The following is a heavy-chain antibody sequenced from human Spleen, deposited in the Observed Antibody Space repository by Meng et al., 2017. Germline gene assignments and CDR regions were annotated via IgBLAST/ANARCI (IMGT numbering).Heavy chain of an antibody. CDR1: GFTFNSHH. Sequence: QVQLVQCGAEVKKPGASVKVSCKASGFTFNSHHIHWVRQAPGQGLEWMGIMNPSGEYRRYAQKFEGRVSVTRDTSTSTAYMELTGLRFEDTAVYYCARDNSGWAIDYWGQGTLVTVSS. D-gene: IGHD6-19*01. V-gene: IGHV1-46*02. J-gene: IGHJ4*02. CDR3: ARDNSGWAIDY. CDR2: MNPSGEYR.